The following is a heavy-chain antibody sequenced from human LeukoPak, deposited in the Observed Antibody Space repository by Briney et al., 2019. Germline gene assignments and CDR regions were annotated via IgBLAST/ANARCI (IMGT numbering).Heavy chain of an antibody. CDR3: ARHFYGDYAFDY. Sequence: PGDSLKISCEGSGYSFSVFWITWVRQMPGKGLEWVGTIDPADSYTNYSPSFQGHVTISADKSVSTAYLHWSSLKASDTAIYYCARHFYGDYAFDYWGLGTLVTVSS. J-gene: IGHJ4*02. CDR2: IDPADSYT. V-gene: IGHV5-10-1*01. CDR1: GYSFSVFW. D-gene: IGHD4-17*01.